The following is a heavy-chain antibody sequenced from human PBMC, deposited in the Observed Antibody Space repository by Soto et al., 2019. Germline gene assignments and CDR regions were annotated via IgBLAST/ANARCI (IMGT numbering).Heavy chain of an antibody. D-gene: IGHD3-10*01. CDR3: AREEPMVRGVQDY. V-gene: IGHV3-21*01. J-gene: IGHJ4*02. Sequence: GGSLRLSCAASGFTFSSYSMNWVRQAPGKGLEWVSSISSSSSYIYYADSVKGRFTISRDNAKNSLYLQMNSLRAEDTAVYYCAREEPMVRGVQDYWGQGTLVTVSS. CDR2: ISSSSSYI. CDR1: GFTFSSYS.